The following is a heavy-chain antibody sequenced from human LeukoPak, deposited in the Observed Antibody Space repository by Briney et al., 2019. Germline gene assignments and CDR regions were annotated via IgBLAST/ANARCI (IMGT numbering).Heavy chain of an antibody. CDR3: TRVRYIRGPDHFYMDV. Sequence: GSLRLSCAASGFTFSSYSMNWVRQAPGKGLEWVSYISSSSSTIYYADSVKGRFTISRDNAKNSLYLQMNSLRAEDTAVYYCTRVRYIRGPDHFYMDVWGKGTTVTISS. CDR2: ISSSSSTI. J-gene: IGHJ6*03. CDR1: GFTFSSYS. D-gene: IGHD1-1*01. V-gene: IGHV3-48*01.